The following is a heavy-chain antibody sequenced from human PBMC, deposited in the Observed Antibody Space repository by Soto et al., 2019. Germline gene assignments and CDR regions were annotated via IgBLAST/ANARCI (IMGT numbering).Heavy chain of an antibody. CDR3: ATTPGLAPGGSFDY. D-gene: IGHD6-13*01. CDR1: GGSISSGDYY. Sequence: SETLSLTCTVSGGSISSGDYYWSWIRQPPGKGLEWIGYISYSGTTYYNPSLKSRVTISAEDTSKTQLSLRLRSVTAADTAVYYCATTPGLAPGGSFDYWGRGTLVTVSS. J-gene: IGHJ4*02. CDR2: ISYSGTT. V-gene: IGHV4-30-4*01.